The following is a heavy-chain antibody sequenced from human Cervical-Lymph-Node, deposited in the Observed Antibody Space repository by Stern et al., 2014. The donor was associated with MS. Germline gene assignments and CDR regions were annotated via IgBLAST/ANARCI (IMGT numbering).Heavy chain of an antibody. CDR2: INPNPGST. J-gene: IGHJ2*01. Sequence: VQLVQSGAEVKKPGTSVRVSCPASGYTFTDYYIHWVRQAPGHRLQWMGRINPNPGSTTSAPTFQGRITMTRDTSSSTAYLELSSLTSDDTALYYCVRVGAEFQLLYDWYFDIWGRGSLITVSP. CDR3: VRVGAEFQLLYDWYFDI. V-gene: IGHV1-2*06. D-gene: IGHD2/OR15-2a*01. CDR1: GYTFTDYY.